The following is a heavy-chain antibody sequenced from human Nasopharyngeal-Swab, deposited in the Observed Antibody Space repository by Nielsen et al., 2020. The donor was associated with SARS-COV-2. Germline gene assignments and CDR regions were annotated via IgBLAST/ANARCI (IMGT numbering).Heavy chain of an antibody. D-gene: IGHD4-17*01. CDR1: GFTFRSYS. Sequence: GGSLRLSRAASGFTFRSYSMNWVRQAPGKGLEWVSSISSSSSYIYYADSVKGRFTISRDNAKNSLYLQMNSLRAEDTAVYYCARLNPHYGDYAFDYWGQGTLVTVSS. CDR2: ISSSSSYI. V-gene: IGHV3-21*01. J-gene: IGHJ4*02. CDR3: ARLNPHYGDYAFDY.